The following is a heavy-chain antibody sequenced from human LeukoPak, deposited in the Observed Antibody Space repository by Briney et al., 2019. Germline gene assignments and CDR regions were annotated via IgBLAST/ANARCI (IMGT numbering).Heavy chain of an antibody. Sequence: GGSLRLSCVASGFTFSSYGMSWVRQAPGKGLEWVSAISGSGGSTYYADSVKGRFTISRDNSKNTLYLQMNSLRAEDTAVYYCAKSRVVYFDYWGQGTLVTVSS. D-gene: IGHD3-3*01. CDR1: GFTFSSYG. CDR2: ISGSGGST. CDR3: AKSRVVYFDY. V-gene: IGHV3-23*01. J-gene: IGHJ4*02.